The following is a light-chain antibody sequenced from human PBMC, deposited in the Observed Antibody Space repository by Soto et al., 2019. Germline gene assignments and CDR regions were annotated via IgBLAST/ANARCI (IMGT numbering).Light chain of an antibody. J-gene: IGLJ2*01. Sequence: QSVLTQPPSVSGAPGQRVTISCTGSSSNIGAGYDVHWYQQLPGTAPKLLIYGNSNRPSGVPDRFSGSKSDTSASLAITGLQAEDEADYYCQSYDSSRSGSNVVFGGGTKVTVL. CDR1: SSNIGAGYD. CDR3: QSYDSSRSGSNVV. V-gene: IGLV1-40*01. CDR2: GNS.